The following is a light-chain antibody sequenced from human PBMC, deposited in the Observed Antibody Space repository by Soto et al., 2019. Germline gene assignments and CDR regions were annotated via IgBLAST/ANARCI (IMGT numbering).Light chain of an antibody. Sequence: EIVMTHSPATLSVSPGERATLSCRASQSVSSDLAWYHQKPGQAPRLLIYGASTRATGIPARFSGSGSGTELTRTINSLQSEDFAVYYCQQYNNWQRTVAQGPKVHIK. CDR1: QSVSSD. J-gene: IGKJ1*01. V-gene: IGKV3-15*01. CDR2: GAS. CDR3: QQYNNWQRT.